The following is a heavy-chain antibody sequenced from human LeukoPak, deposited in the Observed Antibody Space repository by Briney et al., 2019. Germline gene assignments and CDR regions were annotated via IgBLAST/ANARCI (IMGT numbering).Heavy chain of an antibody. Sequence: ASVKVSCKASGYTFTSYYIHWVRQAPGQGLEWLGIISPSAGSTSYAQKFQGRVTMTRDTSTNTVYMELSGLRSEDTAVYYCARPGDYYGSSGWFDSWGQGTLVTVSS. CDR3: ARPGDYYGSSGWFDS. D-gene: IGHD3-10*01. J-gene: IGHJ5*01. V-gene: IGHV1-46*01. CDR2: ISPSAGST. CDR1: GYTFTSYY.